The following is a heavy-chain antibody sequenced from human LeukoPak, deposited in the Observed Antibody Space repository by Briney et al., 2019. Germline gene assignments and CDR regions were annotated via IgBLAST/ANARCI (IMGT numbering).Heavy chain of an antibody. V-gene: IGHV5-51*01. Sequence: ESLKISCKGSGYSFANYWIGWVRQMPGKGLEWMGTIYPGDSDTRYSPSFQGQVTISVDKSIITAYLQWSSLKASDTAMYYCARQIAAAGRLDYWGQGTLVTVS. CDR3: ARQIAAAGRLDY. J-gene: IGHJ4*02. CDR1: GYSFANYW. D-gene: IGHD6-13*01. CDR2: IYPGDSDT.